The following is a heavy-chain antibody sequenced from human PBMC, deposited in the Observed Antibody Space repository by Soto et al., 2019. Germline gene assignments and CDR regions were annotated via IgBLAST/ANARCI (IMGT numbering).Heavy chain of an antibody. D-gene: IGHD3-22*01. Sequence: SVKVSCKASGFTFTSSAVQWVRQARGQRLEWIGWIVVGSGNTSYAQKFQERVTITRDMSTSTAYMELSSLRSEDTAVYYCAADAPAGSSGYYLQFDYWGQGTLVTVSS. CDR1: GFTFTSSA. CDR3: AADAPAGSSGYYLQFDY. CDR2: IVVGSGNT. J-gene: IGHJ4*02. V-gene: IGHV1-58*01.